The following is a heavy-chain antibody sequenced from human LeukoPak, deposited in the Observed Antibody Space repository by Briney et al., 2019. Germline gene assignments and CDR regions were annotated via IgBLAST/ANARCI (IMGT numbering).Heavy chain of an antibody. D-gene: IGHD3-9*01. CDR2: MNPNSGNT. Sequence: GASVKVSCKASGYTFTSYDINWVRQAPGQGLEWMGWMNPNSGNTGYAQKFQGRVTMTRNTSISTAYMELSSLRSEDTAVYYCARANWIDILTGANWFDPWGQGTLVTVSS. CDR1: GYTFTSYD. CDR3: ARANWIDILTGANWFDP. J-gene: IGHJ5*02. V-gene: IGHV1-8*01.